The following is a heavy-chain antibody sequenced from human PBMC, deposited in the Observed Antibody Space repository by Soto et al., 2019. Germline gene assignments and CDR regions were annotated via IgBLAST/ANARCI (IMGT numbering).Heavy chain of an antibody. D-gene: IGHD6-19*01. Sequence: GGSLRLSCTASGFSFSTHAVSWVRQAPGKGLEWVSSISSGGTTTFYAASVEGRFTISRDKSKNTLYLQMNSLRADDTAVYYCAREGGSIGGWFGRKFDSWGQGTQVTVSS. CDR1: GFSFSTHA. V-gene: IGHV3-23*01. CDR2: ISSGGTTT. CDR3: AREGGSIGGWFGRKFDS. J-gene: IGHJ4*02.